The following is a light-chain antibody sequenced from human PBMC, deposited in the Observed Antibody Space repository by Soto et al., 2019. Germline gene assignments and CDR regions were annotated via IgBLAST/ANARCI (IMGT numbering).Light chain of an antibody. CDR3: SSYTNSSIV. CDR2: DVS. J-gene: IGLJ1*01. V-gene: IGLV2-14*01. Sequence: QSALTQPASVSGSPGQSITISCTGTSSDVGGYNYVSWYQQHPGKAPKLMIYDVSNRPSGVSNRFSGSKSGNTASLTISGLQAEDEADYYCSSYTNSSIVFGTGTKLTVL. CDR1: SSDVGGYNY.